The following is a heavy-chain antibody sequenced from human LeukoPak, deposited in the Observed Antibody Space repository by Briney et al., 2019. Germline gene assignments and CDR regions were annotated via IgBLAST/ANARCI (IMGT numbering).Heavy chain of an antibody. CDR1: GGSISTYY. CDR2: IHASGST. Sequence: SETLSLTCTVSGGSISTYYWSWFRQAAGTGLEWIGRIHASGSTYYNPSLQSRVSMSIDLSKNQFSLSLNSVTAADTAVFYCARDIGSRIWGKGTTVIVSS. V-gene: IGHV4-4*07. J-gene: IGHJ6*04. D-gene: IGHD1-26*01. CDR3: ARDIGSRI.